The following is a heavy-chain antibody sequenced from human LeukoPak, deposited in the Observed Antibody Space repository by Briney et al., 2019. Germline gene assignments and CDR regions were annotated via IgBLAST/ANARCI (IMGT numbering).Heavy chain of an antibody. D-gene: IGHD3-22*01. CDR2: ISGSGGST. J-gene: IGHJ4*02. Sequence: GGSLRLSCAASGFIFSSYTMNWVRQAPGKGLEWVSAISGSGGSTYYADSVKGRFTISRDNSKNALYLQMNSLRAEDTAVYYCARWRLYYDSSGYYYDPHYFDYWGQGTLVTVSS. V-gene: IGHV3-23*01. CDR1: GFIFSSYT. CDR3: ARWRLYYDSSGYYYDPHYFDY.